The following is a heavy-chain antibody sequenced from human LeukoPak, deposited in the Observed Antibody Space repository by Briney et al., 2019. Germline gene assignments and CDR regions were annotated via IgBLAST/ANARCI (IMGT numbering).Heavy chain of an antibody. J-gene: IGHJ4*02. D-gene: IGHD2-2*01. V-gene: IGHV3-23*01. CDR1: GFTFTNYA. Sequence: GGSLRLSCAPPGFTFTNYAMSWVRQAPGKGLEWVSSITGSGDSAYYADSVKGRFTISRDNSKDTLYLQMNSLRAEDTAIYFCAKDEAWRPAADWGQGTLVTVSS. CDR3: AKDEAWRPAAD. CDR2: ITGSGDSA.